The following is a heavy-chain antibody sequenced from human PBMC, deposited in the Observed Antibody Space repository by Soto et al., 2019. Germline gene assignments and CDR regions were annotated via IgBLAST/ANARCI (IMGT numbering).Heavy chain of an antibody. CDR2: IYHSGST. D-gene: IGHD6-19*01. CDR1: GGSISSGGYS. CDR3: ARGIWLAVPYFSGD. Sequence: SETLSLTCTVSGGSISSGGYSWSWIRQPPGKGLEWIGYIYHSGSTYYNPSLKSRVTISVDRSKNQFSLKLSSVTAADTAVYYFARGIWLAVPYFSGDWGQGTLVTVSS. J-gene: IGHJ4*02. V-gene: IGHV4-30-2*01.